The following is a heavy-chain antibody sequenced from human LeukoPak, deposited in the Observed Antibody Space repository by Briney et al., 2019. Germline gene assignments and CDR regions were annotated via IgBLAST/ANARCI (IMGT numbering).Heavy chain of an antibody. Sequence: VGSLRLSCAASVFTFSDHYISSIRQAPGKGLEWVSYITISGSPIYYTDSLKGRFTISRDNATNSLYLQMNSLRADDTAVYYCARDPDTSSKVDYWGQGTLVTVSS. CDR1: VFTFSDHY. J-gene: IGHJ4*02. CDR3: ARDPDTSSKVDY. CDR2: ITISGSPI. V-gene: IGHV3-11*01. D-gene: IGHD2-2*01.